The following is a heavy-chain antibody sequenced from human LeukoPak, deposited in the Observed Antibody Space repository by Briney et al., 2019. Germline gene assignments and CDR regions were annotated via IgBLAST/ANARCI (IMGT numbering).Heavy chain of an antibody. CDR1: GYTFTTYN. Sequence: GASVKVSCKASGYTFTTYNINWVRQAPGQGLEWMGWISGYNGNTNYAQKLQGRVTMTTDTSTSTAYMELSSLRSEDTAVYYCERVPDYWGQGTLVTVSS. CDR2: ISGYNGNT. J-gene: IGHJ4*02. V-gene: IGHV1-18*01. CDR3: ERVPDY.